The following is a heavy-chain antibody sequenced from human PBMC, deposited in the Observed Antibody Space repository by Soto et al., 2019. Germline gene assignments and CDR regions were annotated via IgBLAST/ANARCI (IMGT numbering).Heavy chain of an antibody. CDR3: ARDARPLLRYFDWSRPYYYYYMDV. CDR1: GGSINSYY. V-gene: IGHV4-59*01. J-gene: IGHJ6*03. D-gene: IGHD3-9*01. CDR2: IYYSGST. Sequence: SETLSLTCTVSGGSINSYYWIWIRQPPGKGLEWIGYIYYSGSTNYNPSLKSRVTISVDTSKNQFSLKLSSVTAADTAVYYCARDARPLLRYFDWSRPYYYYYMDVWGKGTTVTVSS.